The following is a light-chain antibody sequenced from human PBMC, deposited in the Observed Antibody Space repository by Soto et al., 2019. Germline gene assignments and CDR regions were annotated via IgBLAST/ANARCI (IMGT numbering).Light chain of an antibody. J-gene: IGKJ1*01. V-gene: IGKV1-5*01. CDR3: QQYNIYPWT. Sequence: DIQMTQSPSTLSASVGDSVTITCRASQSISSWLAWYQQRPGKAPKVLIYDASSLQSGVPPRFSGSGSGTEFTLTISSLQPDDFATYYCQQYNIYPWTFGQGTEVEIK. CDR2: DAS. CDR1: QSISSW.